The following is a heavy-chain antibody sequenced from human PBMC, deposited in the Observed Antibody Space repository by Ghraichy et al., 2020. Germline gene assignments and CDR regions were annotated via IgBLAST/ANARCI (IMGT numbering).Heavy chain of an antibody. V-gene: IGHV4-4*09. CDR1: GGSISSYY. CDR3: ARHGKRMTILGVVIKGDENDAFDI. Sequence: SETLSLTCTVSGGSISSYYWSWIRQPPGKGLEWIGYIYTSGSTNYNPSLKSRVTISVDTSKNQFSLKLSSVTAADTAVYYCARHGKRMTILGVVIKGDENDAFDIWGQGTMVTVSS. CDR2: IYTSGST. D-gene: IGHD3-3*01. J-gene: IGHJ3*02.